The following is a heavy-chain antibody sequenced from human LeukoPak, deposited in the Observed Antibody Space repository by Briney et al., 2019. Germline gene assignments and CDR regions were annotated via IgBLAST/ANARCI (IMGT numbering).Heavy chain of an antibody. Sequence: ASVKVSCKASGYTFTSYGISWVRQAPGQGLEWMGWISAYNGNTNYAQKLQGRVTITADESTSTAYMELSSLRSEDTAVYYCAVQLGMGTYYYDSSGYGNWFDPWGQGTLVTVSS. V-gene: IGHV1-18*01. CDR2: ISAYNGNT. CDR1: GYTFTSYG. D-gene: IGHD3-22*01. J-gene: IGHJ5*02. CDR3: AVQLGMGTYYYDSSGYGNWFDP.